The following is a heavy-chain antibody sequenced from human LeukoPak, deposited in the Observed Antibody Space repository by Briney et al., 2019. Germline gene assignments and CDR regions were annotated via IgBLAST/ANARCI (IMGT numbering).Heavy chain of an antibody. CDR3: AREAYGSGSPYFDY. CDR2: IWYDGSNK. J-gene: IGHJ4*02. V-gene: IGHV3-33*01. Sequence: GRSLRLSCAASGFTFSSYGMHWVRQAPGKGLEWVAVIWYDGSNKYYADSVKGRFTNSRDNSKNTLYLQMNSLRAEDTAVYYGAREAYGSGSPYFDYWGQGTLVTVSS. D-gene: IGHD3-10*01. CDR1: GFTFSSYG.